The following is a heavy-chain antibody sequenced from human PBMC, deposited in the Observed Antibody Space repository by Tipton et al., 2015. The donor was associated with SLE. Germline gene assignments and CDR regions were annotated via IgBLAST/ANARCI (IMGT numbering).Heavy chain of an antibody. CDR1: GYKFTSNW. CDR2: IYPGDSDT. V-gene: IGHV5-51*03. Sequence: QLVQSGAEVKKPGESLKISCQVSGYKFTSNWIGWAHQLPGKGLEWMGIIYPGDSDTRYSPSFQGQVTMSVDKSIDTAYLQWDSLKASDAAMYYGARGPGDCYFDYWGQGSLVTVSS. J-gene: IGHJ4*02. CDR3: ARGPGDCYFDY. D-gene: IGHD1-26*01.